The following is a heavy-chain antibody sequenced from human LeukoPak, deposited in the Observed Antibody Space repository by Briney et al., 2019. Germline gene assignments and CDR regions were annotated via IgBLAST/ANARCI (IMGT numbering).Heavy chain of an antibody. Sequence: PGGSLRLSCAASGFTLNNDAMSWVRQAPGKGLEWVSAINGDTTHYAGSVKGRFTISRDNSKNTLYLQMNSLRAEDTAVYYCAKEMGGYSSGWALDYWGQGTLVTVSS. CDR1: GFTLNNDA. D-gene: IGHD6-19*01. CDR2: INGDTT. V-gene: IGHV3-23*01. CDR3: AKEMGGYSSGWALDY. J-gene: IGHJ4*02.